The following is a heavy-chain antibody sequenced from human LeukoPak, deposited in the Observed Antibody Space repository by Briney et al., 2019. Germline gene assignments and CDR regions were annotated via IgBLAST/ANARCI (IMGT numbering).Heavy chain of an antibody. V-gene: IGHV1-18*01. CDR1: GYTFTSYG. CDR3: ARGDDAFDF. Sequence: ASVKVSCKASGYTFTSYGIIWVRQAPGQGLEWMGWISVYNGNTNYAQNLQGRVTMTTDTSTSTVYMELRSLRSDDTAVYYCARGDDAFDFWGQGTMVSVSS. CDR2: ISVYNGNT. J-gene: IGHJ3*01.